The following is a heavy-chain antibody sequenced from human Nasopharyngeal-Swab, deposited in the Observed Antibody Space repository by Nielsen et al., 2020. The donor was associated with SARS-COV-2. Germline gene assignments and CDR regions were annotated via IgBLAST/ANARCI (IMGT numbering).Heavy chain of an antibody. CDR1: GFTFSNYW. V-gene: IGHV3-74*03. J-gene: IGHJ6*03. Sequence: GESLKISCAASGFTFSNYWMHWVRQAPGKGLVWVSRINNDGSSTTDADSVKGRFTISRDNAKNTVYLQMNSLRADDTAVYYCARGGYGNYYYYYYYMDVWGKGTTVTVSS. CDR2: INNDGSST. CDR3: ARGGYGNYYYYYYYMDV. D-gene: IGHD4-23*01.